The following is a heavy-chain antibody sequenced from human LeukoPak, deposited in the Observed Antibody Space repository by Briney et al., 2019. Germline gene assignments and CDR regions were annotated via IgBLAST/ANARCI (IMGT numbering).Heavy chain of an antibody. V-gene: IGHV3-53*01. D-gene: IGHD3-16*01. CDR3: VRVHGGGY. Sequence: PGGSLRLSCAASGFTVSDNNMIWVRQAPGKGLEWVSTLHRDGSVRYADSVNGRFTISRDDSKNTLSLQMSSLRDKDTAVYYCVRVHGGGYWGQGTLVTVSS. CDR2: LHRDGSV. CDR1: GFTVSDNN. J-gene: IGHJ4*02.